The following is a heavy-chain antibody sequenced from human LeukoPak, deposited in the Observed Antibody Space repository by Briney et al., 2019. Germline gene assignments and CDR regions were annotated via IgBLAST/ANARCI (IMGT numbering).Heavy chain of an antibody. CDR2: IYHSGST. CDR1: GGSISSSNW. V-gene: IGHV4-4*02. Sequence: SETLSLTYAVSGGSISSSNWWNWVRQPPGKGLEWIGQIYHSGSTNYNPSLKTRVTISVDKSTSQFSLNLTSVTAADTAVYYCARFPAFDIWGQGTMVTVSS. J-gene: IGHJ3*02. CDR3: ARFPAFDI.